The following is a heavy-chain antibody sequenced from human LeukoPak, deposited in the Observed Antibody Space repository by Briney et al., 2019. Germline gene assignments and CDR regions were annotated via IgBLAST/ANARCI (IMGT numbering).Heavy chain of an antibody. CDR2: VNPRNGGT. CDR1: GYDFTGYY. J-gene: IGHJ6*03. Sequence: ASXXXXCXASGYDFTGYYVXXVRQAPGHGXXGXGWVNPRNGGTHYAQNFQGRVTITGDTSITTAYMELGSLTSDDTAVYYCATGLQYGLWGVPYFYYMHAWGKGTTVVVSS. CDR3: ATGLQYGLWGVPYFYYMHA. D-gene: IGHD3-10*01. V-gene: IGHV1-2*02.